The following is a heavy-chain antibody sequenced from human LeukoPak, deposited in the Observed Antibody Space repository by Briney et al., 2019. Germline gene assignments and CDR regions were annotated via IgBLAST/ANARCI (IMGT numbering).Heavy chain of an antibody. Sequence: ASVKVSCKGSGGTFSSYAISWVRQAAGQGVEGMGWISAYNGNTNYAQKLQGRVTMTTDTSTSTAYMELRSLRSDDTAVYYCARDYRYCSSTSCSRPFISFGYWGQGTLVTVSS. CDR3: ARDYRYCSSTSCSRPFISFGY. CDR1: GGTFSSYA. CDR2: ISAYNGNT. D-gene: IGHD2-2*01. J-gene: IGHJ4*02. V-gene: IGHV1-18*01.